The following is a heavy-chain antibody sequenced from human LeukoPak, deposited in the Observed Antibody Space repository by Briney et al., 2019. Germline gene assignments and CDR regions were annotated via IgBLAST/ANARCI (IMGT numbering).Heavy chain of an antibody. CDR2: ISYDGSNK. CDR3: ARADFGGNHGTDY. V-gene: IGHV3-30*04. J-gene: IGHJ4*02. Sequence: LPGGSLRLSCAASGFTFSNYAMHWVRQAPGKGLEWVAVISYDGSNKYYADSVKGRFTISRDNSKNTLYLQMNSLRAEDTAVYYCARADFGGNHGTDYWGQGTLVTVSS. D-gene: IGHD4/OR15-4a*01. CDR1: GFTFSNYA.